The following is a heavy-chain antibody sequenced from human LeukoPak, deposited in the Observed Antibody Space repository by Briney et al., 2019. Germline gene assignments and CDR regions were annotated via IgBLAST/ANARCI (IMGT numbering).Heavy chain of an antibody. CDR1: GYSFTSYW. J-gene: IGHJ4*02. D-gene: IGHD1-26*01. CDR2: IYPGDSDT. Sequence: GEPLKISCKGSGYSFTSYWIGCVRQMRGKGLEWMGIIYPGDSDTRYSPSFQGQVTISADKSISTAYLQWSSLKASDTAMYYCASSNGATHFDYWGQGTLVIVSS. CDR3: ASSNGATHFDY. V-gene: IGHV5-51*01.